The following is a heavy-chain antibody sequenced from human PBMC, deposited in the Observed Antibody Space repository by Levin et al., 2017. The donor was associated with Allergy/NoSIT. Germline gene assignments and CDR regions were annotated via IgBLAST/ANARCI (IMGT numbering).Heavy chain of an antibody. CDR1: GGSFSGYY. D-gene: IGHD5-18*01. Sequence: PSETLSLTCAVYGGSFSGYYWSWIRQPPGKGLEWIGEINHSGSTNYNPSLKSRVTISVDTSKNQFSLKLSSVTAADTAVYYCARGGRGYSYGYRRAFDIWGQGTMVTVSS. CDR2: INHSGST. J-gene: IGHJ3*02. CDR3: ARGGRGYSYGYRRAFDI. V-gene: IGHV4-34*01.